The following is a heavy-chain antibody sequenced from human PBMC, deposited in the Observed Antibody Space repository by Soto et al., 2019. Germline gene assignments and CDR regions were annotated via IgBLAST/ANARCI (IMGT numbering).Heavy chain of an antibody. Sequence: VQLVESGGGLVQPGGSLRLSCAASGFTFSSYSMNWVRQAPGKGLEWVSYISSGSSTMYYADSVKGRFTISRDNAQNSLYLQMNSLRAEDTAVYYCAKTYSSGRGAFDVWGQGTMVTVSS. V-gene: IGHV3-48*01. J-gene: IGHJ3*01. D-gene: IGHD6-19*01. CDR1: GFTFSSYS. CDR3: AKTYSSGRGAFDV. CDR2: ISSGSSTM.